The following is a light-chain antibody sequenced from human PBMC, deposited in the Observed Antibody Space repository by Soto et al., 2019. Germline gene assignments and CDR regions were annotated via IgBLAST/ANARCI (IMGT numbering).Light chain of an antibody. CDR3: CSYAGSYTFV. V-gene: IGLV2-11*01. CDR2: DVS. CDR1: SSDVGVYNY. J-gene: IGLJ1*01. Sequence: QSVLTQPRSVSGRPGQSVTISCTGTSSDVGVYNYVSWYQQYPGKAPKIMIYDVSKRPSGVPDRFSGSKSDNTASLTISGLQAEDEADYYCCSYAGSYTFVFGIGTKVTVL.